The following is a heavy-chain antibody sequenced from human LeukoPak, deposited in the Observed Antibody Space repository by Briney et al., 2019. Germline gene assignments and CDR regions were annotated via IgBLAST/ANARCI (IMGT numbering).Heavy chain of an antibody. CDR2: IYHSGST. Sequence: SQTLSLTCAVSGGSISSGGYSWSWIRQPPGKGLEWIGYIYHSGSTYYNPSLKSRVTISVDRSKDQFSLKLSSVTAADTAVYYCARGYSYGGVDYWGQGTLVTVSS. CDR3: ARGYSYGGVDY. V-gene: IGHV4-30-2*01. J-gene: IGHJ4*02. CDR1: GGSISSGGYS. D-gene: IGHD5-18*01.